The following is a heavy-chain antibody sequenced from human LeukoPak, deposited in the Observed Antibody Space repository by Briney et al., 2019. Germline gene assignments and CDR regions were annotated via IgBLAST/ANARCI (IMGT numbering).Heavy chain of an antibody. CDR2: ISAYNGNT. D-gene: IGHD1-26*01. V-gene: IGHV1-18*01. CDR1: GYTFTSYG. Sequence: ASVKVSCKASGYTFTSYGISWVRQAPGQGLEWMGWISAYNGNTNYAQKFQGRVTMTRDTSISTAYMELSRLRSDDTAVYYCARATIDYWGQGTLVTVSS. CDR3: ARATIDY. J-gene: IGHJ4*02.